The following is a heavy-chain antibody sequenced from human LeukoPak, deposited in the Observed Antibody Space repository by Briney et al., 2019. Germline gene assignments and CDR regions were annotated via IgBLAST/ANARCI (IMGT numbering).Heavy chain of an antibody. V-gene: IGHV1-2*02. Sequence: ASVKVSCKASGYTFTGYYMHWVRQAPGQGLEWMGWINPNSGGTNYAQKFQGRVTMTRDTSISTAYMELSRLRSDDTAVYYCARAPTVTTDYYYYYYMDVWGKGTTVTVSS. J-gene: IGHJ6*03. D-gene: IGHD4-17*01. CDR2: INPNSGGT. CDR3: ARAPTVTTDYYYYYYMDV. CDR1: GYTFTGYY.